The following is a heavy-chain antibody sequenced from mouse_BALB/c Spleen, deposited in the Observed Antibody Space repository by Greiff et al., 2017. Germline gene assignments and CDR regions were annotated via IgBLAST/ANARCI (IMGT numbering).Heavy chain of an antibody. D-gene: IGHD2-2*01. CDR3: TTGYDGGDWYFDV. CDR1: GYTFTSYW. CDR2: IYPGNSDT. Sequence: EVQLQQSGTVLARPGASVKMSCKASGYTFTSYWMHWVKQRPGQGLEWIGAIYPGNSDTSYNQKFKGKAKLTAVTSTSTAYMELSSLTNEDSAVYYCTTGYDGGDWYFDVWGAGTTVTVSS. J-gene: IGHJ1*01. V-gene: IGHV1-5*01.